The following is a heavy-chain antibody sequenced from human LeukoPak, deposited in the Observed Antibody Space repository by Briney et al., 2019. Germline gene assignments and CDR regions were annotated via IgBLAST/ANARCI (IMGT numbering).Heavy chain of an antibody. CDR3: ARADYYGSGNNYWK. V-gene: IGHV3-7*01. J-gene: IGHJ4*02. CDR2: IKEDGSEK. CDR1: GFTFSTYW. D-gene: IGHD3-10*01. Sequence: GGTLILSCAASGFTFSTYWMSWVRQAPGKGLEWVANIKEDGSEKYYVDSVKGRFTMSRDNAKNSLYLQMNSLRAEDTAVYYCARADYYGSGNNYWKWGQGTLVTVSS.